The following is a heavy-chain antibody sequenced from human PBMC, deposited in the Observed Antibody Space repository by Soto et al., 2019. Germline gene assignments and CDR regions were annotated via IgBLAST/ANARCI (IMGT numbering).Heavy chain of an antibody. CDR1: GFTFSSYA. J-gene: IGHJ6*03. Sequence: GGSLRLSCAASGFTFSSYAMHWVRQAPGKGLEWVAVMSYDGSNKYYANSVKGRFTISRDNSKNTLYVQMNSLRAEDTAVYYCARDPYYDFWSGYYGYMDVWGKGTTVTVSS. D-gene: IGHD3-3*01. CDR2: MSYDGSNK. V-gene: IGHV3-30-3*01. CDR3: ARDPYYDFWSGYYGYMDV.